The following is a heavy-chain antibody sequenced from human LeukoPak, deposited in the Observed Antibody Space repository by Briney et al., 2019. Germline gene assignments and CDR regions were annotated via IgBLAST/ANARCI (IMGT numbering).Heavy chain of an antibody. CDR2: IYYGGTT. V-gene: IGHV4-59*01. Sequence: SETLSLTCTVSGGSLSSYYWSWIRQPPGKGLELIGYIYYGGTTHYNPSLKSRLTMSADASKNSFSMKLTSVTAADTAVYYCARVPLNGDYYFDFWGQGTLVTVSS. CDR1: GGSLSSYY. CDR3: ARVPLNGDYYFDF. D-gene: IGHD2-21*01. J-gene: IGHJ4*02.